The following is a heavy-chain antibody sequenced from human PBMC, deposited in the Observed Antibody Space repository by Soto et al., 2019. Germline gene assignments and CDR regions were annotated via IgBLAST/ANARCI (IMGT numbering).Heavy chain of an antibody. Sequence: GESLKISCSGFGYTFTTFWISWVRQMPGKGLEWMGRIDPRDSQTNYSPSFQGHVTISVDKSISTAYLQWDSLKASDTAMYYCARLFCSTDTCDSWFDPWGQGTLVTVSS. CDR1: GYTFTTFW. V-gene: IGHV5-10-1*01. CDR3: ARLFCSTDTCDSWFDP. J-gene: IGHJ5*02. D-gene: IGHD1-26*01. CDR2: IDPRDSQT.